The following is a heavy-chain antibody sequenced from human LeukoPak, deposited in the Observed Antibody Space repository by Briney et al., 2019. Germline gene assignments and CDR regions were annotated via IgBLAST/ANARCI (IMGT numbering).Heavy chain of an antibody. Sequence: GSLRLSCAASGFTFSSYSMNWVRQAPGQGLEWVSSISSSSSYIYYADSVKGRFTISRDNAKNSLYLQMNSLRAEDTAVYYCAQEASIAARTAHLYYWGQGTLVTASS. CDR1: GFTFSSYS. J-gene: IGHJ4*02. D-gene: IGHD6-6*01. CDR2: ISSSSSYI. CDR3: AQEASIAARTAHLYY. V-gene: IGHV3-21*01.